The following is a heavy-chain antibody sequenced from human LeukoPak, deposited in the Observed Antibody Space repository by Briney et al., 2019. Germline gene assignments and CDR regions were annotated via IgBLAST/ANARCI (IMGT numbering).Heavy chain of an antibody. CDR2: INHSGST. D-gene: IGHD6-13*01. CDR1: GGSFSGYY. Sequence: PSETLSLTCAVYGGSFSGYYWSWIRQPPGKGLERIGEINHSGSTNYNPSLKSRVTISVDTSKNQFSLKLSSVTAADTAVYYCARGYSSSWYGGYWGQGTLVTVSS. CDR3: ARGYSSSWYGGY. V-gene: IGHV4-34*01. J-gene: IGHJ4*02.